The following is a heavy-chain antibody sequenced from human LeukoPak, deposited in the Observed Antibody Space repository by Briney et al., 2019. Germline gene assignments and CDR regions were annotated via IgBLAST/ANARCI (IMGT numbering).Heavy chain of an antibody. Sequence: SETLSLTCTVSGGSISSSSYYWGWIRQPPGKGPEWIGSIYYSGSTYYNPSLKSRVTISVDTSKNQFSLKLSSVTAADTAVYYCARRGGYDYYFDYWGQGTLVTVSS. CDR2: IYYSGST. CDR3: ARRGGYDYYFDY. J-gene: IGHJ4*02. D-gene: IGHD5-12*01. V-gene: IGHV4-39*01. CDR1: GGSISSSSYY.